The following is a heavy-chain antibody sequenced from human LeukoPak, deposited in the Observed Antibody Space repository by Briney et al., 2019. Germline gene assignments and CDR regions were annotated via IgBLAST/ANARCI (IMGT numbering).Heavy chain of an antibody. CDR1: GYTCTSYD. CDR2: INPNSGGT. V-gene: IGHV1-2*02. Sequence: GASVKVSCKASGYTCTSYDINWVRQATGQGLEWLGWINPNSGGTNYAQKIQGRVTMTRDTSISTAYMELSRLRSDDTAVYYCVNAADGTVGGVDPWGQGTLVTVSS. J-gene: IGHJ5*02. CDR3: VNAADGTVGGVDP. D-gene: IGHD6-13*01.